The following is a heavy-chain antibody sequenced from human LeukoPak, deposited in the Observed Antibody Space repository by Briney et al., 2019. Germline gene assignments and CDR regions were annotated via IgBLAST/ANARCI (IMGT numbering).Heavy chain of an antibody. Sequence: PGRSLRLSCAASGFTFDDYAMHWVRQAPGKGLEWVSGISWNSGSIGYADSVKGRFTISRDNAKNSLYLQMNSLRAEDTALYYCATEYSSGYSRGIDYWGQGTLVTVSS. V-gene: IGHV3-9*01. D-gene: IGHD6-19*01. CDR2: ISWNSGSI. CDR3: ATEYSSGYSRGIDY. J-gene: IGHJ4*02. CDR1: GFTFDDYA.